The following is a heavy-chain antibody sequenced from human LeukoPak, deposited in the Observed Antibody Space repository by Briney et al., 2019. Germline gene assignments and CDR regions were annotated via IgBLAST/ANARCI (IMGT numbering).Heavy chain of an antibody. CDR3: ARDYYDSSGVYYFDY. CDR2: IYYSGST. D-gene: IGHD3-22*01. J-gene: IGHJ4*02. Sequence: SETLSLTCTVSGGSISSYYWSWIRQPPGKGLEWIGYIYYSGSTNYNPSLKSRVTISVDTPKNQFSLKLSSVTAADTAVYYCARDYYDSSGVYYFDYWGQGTLVTVSS. CDR1: GGSISSYY. V-gene: IGHV4-59*01.